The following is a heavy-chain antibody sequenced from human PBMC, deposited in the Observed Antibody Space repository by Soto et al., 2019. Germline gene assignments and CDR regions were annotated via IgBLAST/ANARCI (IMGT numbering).Heavy chain of an antibody. CDR3: AGDGGGLPHCSGGSCYPDCFDY. V-gene: IGHV4-31*03. Sequence: SLTCTVSGGSISSGGYYWSWIRQHPGKGLEWIGYIYYSGSTYYNPSLKSRVTISVDTSKNQFSLKLRSVTAADPAVYSCAGDGGGLPHCSGGSCYPDCFDYWGQGTLVTVS. CDR2: IYYSGST. CDR1: GGSISSGGYY. D-gene: IGHD2-15*01. J-gene: IGHJ4*02.